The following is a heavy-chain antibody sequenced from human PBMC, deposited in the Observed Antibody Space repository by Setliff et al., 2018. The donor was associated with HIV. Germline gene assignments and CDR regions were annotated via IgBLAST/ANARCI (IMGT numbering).Heavy chain of an antibody. D-gene: IGHD3-10*01. CDR3: ARHSYGSGSPLDS. CDR1: GASISGHY. Sequence: SETLSLTCTVSGASISGHYWSWIRQSPMQRLEWIGYIYYSGSTNYSPSLKSRATISVDMSKNQFSLKLISVTAADTAMYFCARHSYGSGSPLDSWGQGTLVTVSS. CDR2: IYYSGST. V-gene: IGHV4-59*08. J-gene: IGHJ4*02.